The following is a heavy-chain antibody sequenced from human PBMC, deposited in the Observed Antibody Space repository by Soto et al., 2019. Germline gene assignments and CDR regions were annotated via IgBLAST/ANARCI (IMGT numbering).Heavy chain of an antibody. CDR2: INPGNGDT. CDR1: GYSFTKYG. V-gene: IGHV1-3*01. D-gene: IGHD2-2*01. CDR3: ARTDCSSTSCYNYYYYGMDV. J-gene: IGHJ6*02. Sequence: ASVKVSCKASGYSFTKYGLHWVRQAPGQRLEWMGWINPGNGDTKYSQKFQGRVTITRDTSATTAYMELSSLRSEDSAVFYCARTDCSSTSCYNYYYYGMDVWGQGTTVTVS.